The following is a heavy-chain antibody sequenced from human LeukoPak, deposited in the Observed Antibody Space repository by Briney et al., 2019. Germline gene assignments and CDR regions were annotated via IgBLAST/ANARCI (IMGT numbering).Heavy chain of an antibody. CDR2: IIWNSGSI. CDR3: ARRGPTLDAFDI. CDR1: GFTFDDYA. D-gene: IGHD3-10*01. Sequence: GGSLRLSCAASGFTFDDYAMHWVRQAPGKGLEWVSGIIWNSGSIGYADSVKGRFTISRDNAKNSLYLQMNSLRAEDTALYYCARRGPTLDAFDIWGQGTIVTVSS. V-gene: IGHV3-9*01. J-gene: IGHJ3*02.